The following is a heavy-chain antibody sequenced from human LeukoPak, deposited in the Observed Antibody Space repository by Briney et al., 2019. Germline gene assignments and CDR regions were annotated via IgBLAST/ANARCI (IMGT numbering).Heavy chain of an antibody. J-gene: IGHJ4*02. CDR3: ARDLKWAFGY. CDR1: GFMFSSYS. CDR2: ITSSSSTI. V-gene: IGHV3-48*01. D-gene: IGHD2-8*01. Sequence: GGSLRPSCAASGFMFSSYSMNWVRQAPGKGLEWVSYITSSSSTIYYVDSVKGRFTISRDNAKESLYLQMNSLRAEDTAVYYCARDLKWAFGYWGQGTLVTVSS.